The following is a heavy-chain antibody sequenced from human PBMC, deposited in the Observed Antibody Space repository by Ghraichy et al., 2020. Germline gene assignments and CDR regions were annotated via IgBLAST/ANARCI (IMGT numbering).Heavy chain of an antibody. CDR3: ARPRYCSGGSCYRYYGMDV. V-gene: IGHV1-69*13. CDR1: GGTFSSYA. CDR2: IIPIFGTA. J-gene: IGHJ6*02. D-gene: IGHD2-15*01. Sequence: SVKVSCKASGGTFSSYAISWVRHAPGQGLEWMGGIIPIFGTANYAQKFQGRVTITADESTSTAYMELSSLRSEDTAVYYCARPRYCSGGSCYRYYGMDVWGQGTTVTVSS.